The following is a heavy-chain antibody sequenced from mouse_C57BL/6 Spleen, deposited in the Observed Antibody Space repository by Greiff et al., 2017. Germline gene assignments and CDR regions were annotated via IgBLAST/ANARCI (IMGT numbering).Heavy chain of an antibody. CDR2: IHPNSGST. J-gene: IGHJ1*03. V-gene: IGHV1-64*01. D-gene: IGHD4-1*01. CDR3: ARGSGTDFDV. CDR1: GYTFTSYW. Sequence: QVQLQQPGAELVKPGASVKLSCKASGYTFTSYWMHWVKQRPGQGLEWIGMIHPNSGSTNYNVKFKSKATLTVDKSSSTAYMQLSSLTSEDSAVYYCARGSGTDFDVWGTGTTVTVSS.